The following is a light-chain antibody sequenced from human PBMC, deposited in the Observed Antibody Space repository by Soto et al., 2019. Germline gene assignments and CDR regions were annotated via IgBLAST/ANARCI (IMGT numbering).Light chain of an antibody. CDR3: QQHGSSPWT. Sequence: EIVLTQSPGTLSLSPGERATLSCRASQSVTGTYLAWHQQKPGQAPRLLIFAASTRATGIPDMFSGSGSGTDFTLTISRLEPEDFAVYYCQQHGSSPWTFGEGTKVDVK. J-gene: IGKJ1*01. V-gene: IGKV3-20*01. CDR1: QSVTGTY. CDR2: AAS.